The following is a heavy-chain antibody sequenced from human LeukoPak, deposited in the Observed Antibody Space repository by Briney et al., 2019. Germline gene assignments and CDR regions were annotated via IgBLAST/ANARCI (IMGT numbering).Heavy chain of an antibody. Sequence: SETLSLTCTVSGGSISGSSYYWGWIRQPPGKGLEWIGSIYYSGSTYYNPSLKSRVTISVDTSKNQFSLKLSSVTAADTAVYYCARGRSFGSGYYYDSSGYYPRFDYWGRGTLVTVSS. CDR2: IYYSGST. CDR3: ARGRSFGSGYYYDSSGYYPRFDY. V-gene: IGHV4-39*01. J-gene: IGHJ4*02. CDR1: GGSISGSSYY. D-gene: IGHD3-22*01.